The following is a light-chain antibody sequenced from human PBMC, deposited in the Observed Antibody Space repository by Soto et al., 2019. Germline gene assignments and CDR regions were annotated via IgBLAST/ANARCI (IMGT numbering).Light chain of an antibody. CDR3: QQLNSYPLT. CDR1: QGISSY. J-gene: IGKJ4*01. CDR2: AAS. Sequence: IQLTQSPSFLSSSLGDRVTITWRASQGISSYLAWYQQKPGKAPKLLIYAASTLQSGVPSRFSGSGSGTEFTLTISSLQPEDFATYYCQQLNSYPLTFGGGTKVDIK. V-gene: IGKV1-9*01.